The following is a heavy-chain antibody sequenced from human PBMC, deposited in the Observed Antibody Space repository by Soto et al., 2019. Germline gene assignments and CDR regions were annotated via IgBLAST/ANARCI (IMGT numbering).Heavy chain of an antibody. D-gene: IGHD3-22*01. CDR2: IYYSGST. CDR1: GGSVSSGSYY. CDR3: AREGYYDSSGYYYVPDAFDI. J-gene: IGHJ3*02. Sequence: SETLSLTCTVSGGSVSSGSYYWSWIRQPPGKGLEWIGYIYYSGSTNYNPSLKSRVTISVDTSKNQFSLKLSSVTAADTAVYYCAREGYYDSSGYYYVPDAFDIWGQGTMVT. V-gene: IGHV4-61*01.